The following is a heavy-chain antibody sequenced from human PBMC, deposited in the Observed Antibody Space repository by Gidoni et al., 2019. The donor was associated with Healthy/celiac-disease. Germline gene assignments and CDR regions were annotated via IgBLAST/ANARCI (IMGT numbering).Heavy chain of an antibody. Sequence: QVQLVESRGGVVQPGRSLRLSCAASGFTFSSYGMRWVRQAPGKGLEWVAVISYDGSNKYYADSVKGRFTISRDNSKNTLYLQMNSLRAEDTAVYYCAKDRNSAEIDYWGQGTLVTVSS. D-gene: IGHD6-13*01. CDR3: AKDRNSAEIDY. CDR2: ISYDGSNK. V-gene: IGHV3-30*18. J-gene: IGHJ4*02. CDR1: GFTFSSYG.